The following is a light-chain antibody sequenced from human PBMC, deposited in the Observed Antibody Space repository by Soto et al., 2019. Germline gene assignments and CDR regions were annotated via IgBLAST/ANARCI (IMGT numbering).Light chain of an antibody. Sequence: EIVLTQSPGTLSLSPGERATLSCRASQSVSSNYLAWYQQKPGQAPRLLIYGASSRATGISDKFSGSGSGTDFTLTISRLEPEDFAVYYCQQYDSSPWTFGQGTKLEIK. J-gene: IGKJ1*01. CDR3: QQYDSSPWT. CDR1: QSVSSNY. CDR2: GAS. V-gene: IGKV3-20*01.